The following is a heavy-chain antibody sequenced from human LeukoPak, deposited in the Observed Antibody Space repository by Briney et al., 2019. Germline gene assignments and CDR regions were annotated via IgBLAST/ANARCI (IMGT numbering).Heavy chain of an antibody. CDR3: AKERISPAGTYDY. CDR1: GFTFSSYA. CDR2: ISFDGSNK. Sequence: GGSLRLSCAASGFTFSSYAMHWVRQAPGKGLEWVAIISFDGSNKDYADSIKGRFTVSRDNSKNTLYLQMNSLRTEDTAVYFCAKERISPAGTYDYWGQGTLATVSS. J-gene: IGHJ4*02. V-gene: IGHV3-30*04. D-gene: IGHD6-13*01.